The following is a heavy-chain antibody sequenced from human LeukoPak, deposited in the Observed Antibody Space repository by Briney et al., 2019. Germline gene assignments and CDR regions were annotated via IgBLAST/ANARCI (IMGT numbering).Heavy chain of an antibody. V-gene: IGHV4-4*07. CDR1: GDSISNYY. J-gene: IGHJ3*02. D-gene: IGHD2-2*01. CDR3: ARDAAGYCSSTSCYGAFDI. Sequence: SETLSLTCTVSGDSISNYYWSWIRQPAGKGLEWIGRIYTSGSTNYNPSLKSRVTMSVDTSKNQFSLKLSSVTAADTAVYYCARDAAGYCSSTSCYGAFDIWGQGTMVTVSS. CDR2: IYTSGST.